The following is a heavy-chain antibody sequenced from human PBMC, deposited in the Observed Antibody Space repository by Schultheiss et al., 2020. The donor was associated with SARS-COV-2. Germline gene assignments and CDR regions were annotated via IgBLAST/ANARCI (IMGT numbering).Heavy chain of an antibody. CDR2: ISYDGSNK. V-gene: IGHV3-30*03. CDR3: ARGGGITIFGVAPINNYYYYYYMDV. Sequence: GESLKISCEVSGFTFSTYGMHWVRQAPGKGLEWVAVISYDGSNKYYADSVRGRFTISRDNSKNRLNLQMNSLRPEDTAVYYCARGGGITIFGVAPINNYYYYYYMDVWGKGTPVTVSS. J-gene: IGHJ6*03. CDR1: GFTFSTYG. D-gene: IGHD3-3*01.